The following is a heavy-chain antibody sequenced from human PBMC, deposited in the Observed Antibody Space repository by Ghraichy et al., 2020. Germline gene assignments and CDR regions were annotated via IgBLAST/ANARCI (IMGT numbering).Heavy chain of an antibody. CDR1: GYTFTSYG. Sequence: ASVKVSCKASGYTFTSYGISWVRQAPGQGLEWMGWISAYNGNTNYAQKLQGRVTMTTDTSTSTAYMELRSLRSDDTAVYYCARDVGYCSSTSCLPHNWFDPWGQGTLVTVSS. V-gene: IGHV1-18*01. CDR3: ARDVGYCSSTSCLPHNWFDP. J-gene: IGHJ5*02. CDR2: ISAYNGNT. D-gene: IGHD2-2*01.